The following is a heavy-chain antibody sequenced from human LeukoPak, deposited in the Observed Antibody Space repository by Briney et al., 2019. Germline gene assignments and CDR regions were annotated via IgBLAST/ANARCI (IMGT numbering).Heavy chain of an antibody. J-gene: IGHJ4*02. Sequence: SETLSLTCAVYGGSFSGYYWSWIRQPPGKGPEWIGEINHSGSTNYNPSLKSRVTISVDTSKNQFSLKLSSVTAADTAVYYCARARGKVTIFGVGGVYFDYWGQGTLVTVSS. V-gene: IGHV4-34*01. CDR1: GGSFSGYY. CDR2: INHSGST. D-gene: IGHD3-3*01. CDR3: ARARGKVTIFGVGGVYFDY.